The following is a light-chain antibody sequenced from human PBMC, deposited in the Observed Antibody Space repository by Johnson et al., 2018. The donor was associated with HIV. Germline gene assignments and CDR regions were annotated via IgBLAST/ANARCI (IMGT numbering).Light chain of an antibody. CDR1: SSNIGNNY. Sequence: QSVLTQPPSVSAAPGQKVTISCSGSSSNIGNNYVSWYQQLPGTAPKLLIYDNNKRPSGIPDRFSGSKSGTSATLGLTGRQTGDEADYYCGTWDSSLSVYVFGTGTKVTVL. CDR2: DNN. V-gene: IGLV1-51*01. J-gene: IGLJ1*01. CDR3: GTWDSSLSVYV.